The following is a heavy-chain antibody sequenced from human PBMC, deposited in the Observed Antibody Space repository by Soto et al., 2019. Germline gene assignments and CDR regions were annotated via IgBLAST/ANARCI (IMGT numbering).Heavy chain of an antibody. Sequence: QLQLQESGPGLVKPSETLSLTCTVSGGSISSSSYYWGWIRQPPGKGLEWIGSIYYSGSTYYNPSLKSRVTISVDTSKNQFSLKLSSVTAADTAVYYCARRRLNSSGWSSREVIDYWGQGTLVTVSS. D-gene: IGHD6-19*01. CDR1: GGSISSSSYY. CDR2: IYYSGST. J-gene: IGHJ4*02. V-gene: IGHV4-39*01. CDR3: ARRRLNSSGWSSREVIDY.